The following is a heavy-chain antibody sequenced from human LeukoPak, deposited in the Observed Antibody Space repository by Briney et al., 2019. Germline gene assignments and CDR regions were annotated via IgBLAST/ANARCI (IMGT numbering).Heavy chain of an antibody. D-gene: IGHD6-13*01. CDR3: ARVGGIAAAGATFDY. J-gene: IGHJ4*02. CDR1: GGSISIYY. Sequence: SDTLSLTCTVSGGSISIYYWSWIRQPPGKGLEWMGYIYYSGSTNYNPSLKSRVTISVDTSKNQFSLKLSSVTAADTAVYYCARVGGIAAAGATFDYWGQGTLVTVSS. V-gene: IGHV4-59*07. CDR2: IYYSGST.